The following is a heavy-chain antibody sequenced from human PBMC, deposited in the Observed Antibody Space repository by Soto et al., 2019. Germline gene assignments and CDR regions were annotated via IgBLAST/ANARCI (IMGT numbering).Heavy chain of an antibody. CDR1: GGSISSSNW. V-gene: IGHV4-4*02. CDR3: AREGIAVLNY. Sequence: SETLSLTCAVSGGSISSSNWWSWVRQPPGKGLEWIGEIYHSGSTNYNPSLKSRVTISVDKSKNQFSLKLSSLRSEDTAVYYCAREGIAVLNYWGQGTLVTVSS. CDR2: IYHSGST. J-gene: IGHJ4*02. D-gene: IGHD6-19*01.